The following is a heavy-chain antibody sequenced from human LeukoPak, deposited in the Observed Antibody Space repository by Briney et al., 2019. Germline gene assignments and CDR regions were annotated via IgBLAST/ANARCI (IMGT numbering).Heavy chain of an antibody. Sequence: LSLTCIVSGGSISRYWWSWIRPAPGKGLEWVSYISAGSSNYIKYADSVKGRFTISRDNAKSSLSLQMDSLRAEDTAVYYCARRGGGYIYGFDIWGQGTMVTVSS. CDR1: GGSISRYW. J-gene: IGHJ3*02. CDR3: ARRGGGYIYGFDI. D-gene: IGHD5-24*01. V-gene: IGHV3-11*03. CDR2: ISAGSSNYI.